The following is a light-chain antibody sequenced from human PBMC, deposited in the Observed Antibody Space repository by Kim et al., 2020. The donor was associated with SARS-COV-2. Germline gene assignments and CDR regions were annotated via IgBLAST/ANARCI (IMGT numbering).Light chain of an antibody. CDR2: GAS. CDR3: QDCGSSPRIT. CDR1: QSVSSNY. V-gene: IGKV3-20*01. J-gene: IGKJ2*01. Sequence: EVVLTQSPGTLSLSPGERATLSCRASQSVSSNYLAWYQQKPGQAPRLLIFGASTRATGIPDRFSGSGSGTDFTLTITRLEPEAFAVYYCQDCGSSPRITFGNGTQLEI.